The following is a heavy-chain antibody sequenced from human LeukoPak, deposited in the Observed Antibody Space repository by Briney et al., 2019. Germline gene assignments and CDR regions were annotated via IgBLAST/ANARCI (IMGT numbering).Heavy chain of an antibody. CDR3: ASQAGYSYGFGY. V-gene: IGHV4-39*01. CDR2: LSYSGNT. J-gene: IGHJ4*02. D-gene: IGHD5-18*01. Sequence: PSETLSLTCTVSAGAISSSSYYWGWIRQPPGKGLEWIGSLSYSGNTYYNPSLKSRVTISVDTSKNQFSLRLSSVTAADTAVYYCASQAGYSYGFGYWGQGTLVTVSS. CDR1: AGAISSSSYY.